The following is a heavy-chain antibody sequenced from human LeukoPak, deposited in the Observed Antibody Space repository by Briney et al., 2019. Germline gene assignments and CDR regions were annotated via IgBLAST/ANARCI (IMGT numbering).Heavy chain of an antibody. CDR1: GGSISSYY. J-gene: IGHJ4*02. CDR3: ARGGQNFDY. CDR2: IYYSGTT. Sequence: SENLSLTCTVSGGSISSYYWSWIRQPPGKGLEWIGYIYYSGTTNYNPSLKSRVTISVDTSKNQFSLKLSSVTAVDTAVYYCARGGQNFDYWGQGTLVTVSS. D-gene: IGHD2-15*01. V-gene: IGHV4-59*01.